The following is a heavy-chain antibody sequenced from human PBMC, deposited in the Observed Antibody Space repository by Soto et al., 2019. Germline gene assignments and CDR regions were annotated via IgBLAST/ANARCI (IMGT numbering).Heavy chain of an antibody. D-gene: IGHD3-22*01. CDR3: AGLYPYESSGYLLNY. Sequence: SETLSLTCTVSGGSISSSSSYWGWIRQPPGRGLEWVGSIYYLGNTYYNPSLGSRVTISVDTSKNQFSLKLRSVTAADTAVFYCAGLYPYESSGYLLNYWGQGALVTVSS. CDR2: IYYLGNT. J-gene: IGHJ4*02. CDR1: GGSISSSSSY. V-gene: IGHV4-39*01.